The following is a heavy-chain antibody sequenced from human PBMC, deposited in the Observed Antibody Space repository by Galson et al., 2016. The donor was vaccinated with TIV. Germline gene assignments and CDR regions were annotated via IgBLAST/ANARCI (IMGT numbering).Heavy chain of an antibody. V-gene: IGHV6-1*01. J-gene: IGHJ4*02. CDR1: GDSVSSKSAA. CDR2: TYSRSRWYN. D-gene: IGHD5-24*01. Sequence: CAISGDSVSSKSAAWNWIRQSPSRGLGWLGRTYSRSRWYNEYAVSVRSRISINPDMSKNQFSLQLNSVTPEDTAIYYCARGGGDGQKALTHFDHWGQGTLVTVSS. CDR3: ARGGGDGQKALTHFDH.